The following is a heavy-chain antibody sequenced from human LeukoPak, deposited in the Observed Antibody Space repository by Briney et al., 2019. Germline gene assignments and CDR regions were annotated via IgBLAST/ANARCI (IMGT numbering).Heavy chain of an antibody. D-gene: IGHD3-10*01. V-gene: IGHV1-18*01. Sequence: ASVKVSCKASGYTFTSYGISWVRQAPGQGLEWMGWISAYNGNTNYAQKLQGRVTMTTDTSTSTAYMELRSLRSDDTAAYYCARDQGVTMVRGVIIAASDYWGQGTLVTVSS. J-gene: IGHJ4*02. CDR2: ISAYNGNT. CDR3: ARDQGVTMVRGVIIAASDY. CDR1: GYTFTSYG.